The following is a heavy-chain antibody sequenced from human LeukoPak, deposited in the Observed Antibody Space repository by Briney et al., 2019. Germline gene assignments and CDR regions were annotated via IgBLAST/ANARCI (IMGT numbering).Heavy chain of an antibody. CDR1: GYTLTELS. J-gene: IGHJ3*02. CDR2: FDPEDGET. V-gene: IGHV1-24*01. D-gene: IGHD3-3*01. CDR3: ATPLNYDFWSGYTQGRAFDI. Sequence: ASVKVSCKVSGYTLTELSMHWVRQALGKGLEWMGGFDPEDGETIYAQKFQGRVTMTEDTSTDTAYMELSSLRSEDTAVYYCATPLNYDFWSGYTQGRAFDIWGQGTMVTVSS.